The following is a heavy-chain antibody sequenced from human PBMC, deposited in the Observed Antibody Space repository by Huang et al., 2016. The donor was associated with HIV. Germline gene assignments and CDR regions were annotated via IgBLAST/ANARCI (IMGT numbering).Heavy chain of an antibody. V-gene: IGHV1-18*01. Sequence: QIQLMQSGPELKQPGASVKVSCKASGYTFTSDGITWVRQAPGQGPEWMGWNSASSGDTEYAQKVQGRVTLTTDTSTNIAYMELRSLRSDDTAKYYCARDPKYHRIGYYRQRRGIDIWGQGTMVIVSS. CDR2: NSASSGDT. CDR1: GYTFTSDG. J-gene: IGHJ3*02. CDR3: ARDPKYHRIGYYRQRRGIDI. D-gene: IGHD3-22*01.